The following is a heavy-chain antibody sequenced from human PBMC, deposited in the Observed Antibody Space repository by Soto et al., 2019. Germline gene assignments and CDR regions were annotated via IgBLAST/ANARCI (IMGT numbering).Heavy chain of an antibody. CDR2: IYYSGST. CDR1: GGSISSSSYY. J-gene: IGHJ5*02. D-gene: IGHD2-2*01. CDR3: VTGKDCSSTSCYQYNWFDP. Sequence: PETLSLTCTVSGGSISSSSYYWGWIRQPPGKGLEWIGSIYYSGSTYYNPSLKSRVTISVDTSKNQFSLKLSSVTAADTAVYYCVTGKDCSSTSCYQYNWFDPWGQGTLVTVSS. V-gene: IGHV4-39*01.